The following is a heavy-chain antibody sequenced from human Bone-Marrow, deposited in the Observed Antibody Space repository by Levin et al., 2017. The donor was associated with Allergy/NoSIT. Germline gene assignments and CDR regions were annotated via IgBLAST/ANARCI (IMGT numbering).Heavy chain of an antibody. CDR1: GFTFSDYY. V-gene: IGHV3-11*01. J-gene: IGHJ1*01. Sequence: SCAASGFTFSDYYMSWIRQAPGKGLEWVSYISSSGSTIYYADSVKGRFTISRDNAKNSLYLQMNSLRAEDTAVYYCARSDYYDSRAEYFQHWGQGTLVTVSS. CDR3: ARSDYYDSRAEYFQH. D-gene: IGHD3-22*01. CDR2: ISSSGSTI.